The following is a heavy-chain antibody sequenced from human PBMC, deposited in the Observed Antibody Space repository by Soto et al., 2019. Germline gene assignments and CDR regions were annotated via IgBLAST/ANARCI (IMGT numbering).Heavy chain of an antibody. J-gene: IGHJ4*02. V-gene: IGHV3-33*01. CDR1: GFTFSSYG. Sequence: PGGSLRLSCAASGFTFSSYGMHWVRQAPGKGLEWVAVIWYDGSNKYYADSVKGRFTISRDNSKNTLYLQMNSLRAGDTAVYYCARDLGVIRDRFCGFDYWGQGTLVTVSS. D-gene: IGHD3-16*02. CDR3: ARDLGVIRDRFCGFDY. CDR2: IWYDGSNK.